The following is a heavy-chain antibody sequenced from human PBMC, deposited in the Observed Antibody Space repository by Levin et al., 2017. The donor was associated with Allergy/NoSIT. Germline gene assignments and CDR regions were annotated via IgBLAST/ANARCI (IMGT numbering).Heavy chain of an antibody. CDR2: ISYDGSNK. CDR1: GFTFSIYV. V-gene: IGHV3-30-3*01. CDR3: AGASEGYKSDSSAFSN. D-gene: IGHD3-22*01. Sequence: SGGSLRLSCAASGFTFSIYVMHWVRQAPGKGLEWVALISYDGSNKYYTDAVKGRFTISRDNSKNTLYLQMTNLRAEDTAVYYCAGASEGYKSDSSAFSNWGQGTLVTVSS. J-gene: IGHJ4*02.